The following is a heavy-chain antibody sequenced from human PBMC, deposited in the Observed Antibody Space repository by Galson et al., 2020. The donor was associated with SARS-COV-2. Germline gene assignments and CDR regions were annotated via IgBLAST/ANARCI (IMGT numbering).Heavy chain of an antibody. Sequence: SQTLSLTCAVYGGSFSGYYWSWIRQPPGKGLEWIGEINHSGSTNYNPSLKSRVTISVDTSKNQFSLKLSSVTAADTAVYYCARTPPVVAATANDYWGQGTLVTVSS. V-gene: IGHV4-34*01. J-gene: IGHJ4*02. D-gene: IGHD2-15*01. CDR2: INHSGST. CDR1: GGSFSGYY. CDR3: ARTPPVVAATANDY.